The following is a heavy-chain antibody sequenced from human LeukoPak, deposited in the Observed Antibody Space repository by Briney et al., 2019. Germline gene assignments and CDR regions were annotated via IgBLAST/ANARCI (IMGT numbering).Heavy chain of an antibody. V-gene: IGHV3-48*03. Sequence: PGGSLRLSCAASGFTFSSYEMNWVRQAPGKGLEWVSYISSSGSTIYYADSVKGRFTISRDNAKNSLYLQMNSLRAEDTAVYYCVRARGYSYGYDMDVWGKGTTVTISS. CDR1: GFTFSSYE. CDR2: ISSSGSTI. J-gene: IGHJ6*03. D-gene: IGHD5-18*01. CDR3: VRARGYSYGYDMDV.